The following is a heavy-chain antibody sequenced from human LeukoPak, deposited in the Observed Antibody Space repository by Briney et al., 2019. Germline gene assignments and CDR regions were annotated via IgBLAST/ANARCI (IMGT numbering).Heavy chain of an antibody. CDR2: IHIGGST. J-gene: IGHJ4*02. V-gene: IGHV3-53*01. CDR3: ARDYIDGGTFADY. D-gene: IGHD1-26*01. Sequence: PGGSLRLSCAASGFTVSSNYMSWVRQAPGKGLEWVSVIHIGGSTYYADSVKGRFTISRDNSKNTLYLQMNSLRAEDTAVYYCARDYIDGGTFADYWGQGTLVTVSS. CDR1: GFTVSSNY.